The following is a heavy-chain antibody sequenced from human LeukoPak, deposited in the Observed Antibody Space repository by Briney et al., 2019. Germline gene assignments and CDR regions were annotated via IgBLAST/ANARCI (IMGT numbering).Heavy chain of an antibody. J-gene: IGHJ4*02. V-gene: IGHV4-34*01. Sequence: TSETLSLTCAVYGGSFSGYYWSWIRQPPGKGLEWIGEINHSGSTNYNPSLKRRVTISVDTSKTQFSLKLSSVTAADTAVYYCARRGPAQDSGSYYWNLDYWGQGTLVTVSS. CDR2: INHSGST. D-gene: IGHD3-10*01. CDR3: ARRGPAQDSGSYYWNLDY. CDR1: GGSFSGYY.